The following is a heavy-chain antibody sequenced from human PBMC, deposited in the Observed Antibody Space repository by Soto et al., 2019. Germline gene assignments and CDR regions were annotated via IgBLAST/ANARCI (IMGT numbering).Heavy chain of an antibody. V-gene: IGHV3-11*01. J-gene: IGHJ4*02. CDR3: VREAITAMVFDY. D-gene: IGHD5-18*01. Sequence: GSLRLSCAASGFTFSDYYMSWIRLAPGKGLEWVSFINPTISTIYYADSVKGRFTISRDNAKNSLYLQMNSLRAEDTAVYYCVREAITAMVFDYWGQGALVTVSS. CDR1: GFTFSDYY. CDR2: INPTISTI.